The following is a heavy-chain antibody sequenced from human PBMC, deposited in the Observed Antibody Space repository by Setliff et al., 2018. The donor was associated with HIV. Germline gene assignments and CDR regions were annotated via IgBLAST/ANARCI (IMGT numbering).Heavy chain of an antibody. V-gene: IGHV3-7*01. CDR3: AKDRYYDSSGSPFDY. CDR2: ISNDGGRE. D-gene: IGHD3-22*01. Sequence: GGSLRLSCAASGFTFTNYWMAWIRQAPGRGLEWAAIISNDGGREYYVDSVKGRFTISRDNAKSSLYLQMDSLRVEDTAVYYCAKDRYYDSSGSPFDYWGQGTLVTVSS. J-gene: IGHJ4*02. CDR1: GFTFTNYW.